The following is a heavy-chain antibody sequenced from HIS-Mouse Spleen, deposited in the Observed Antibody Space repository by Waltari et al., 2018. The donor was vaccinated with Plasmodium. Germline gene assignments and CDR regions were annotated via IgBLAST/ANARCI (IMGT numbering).Heavy chain of an antibody. J-gene: IGHJ2*01. CDR2: IKQDGSEK. CDR3: ASSWYWYFDL. Sequence: EVQLVESGGGLVQPGGSLRLSCAASGFTFSSYWRSWVRQAPGKGLEWVANIKQDGSEKYYVDSVKGRFTIYRDNAKNSLYLQMNSLRAEDTAVYYCASSWYWYFDLWGRGILVTVSS. CDR1: GFTFSSYW. D-gene: IGHD6-13*01. V-gene: IGHV3-7*01.